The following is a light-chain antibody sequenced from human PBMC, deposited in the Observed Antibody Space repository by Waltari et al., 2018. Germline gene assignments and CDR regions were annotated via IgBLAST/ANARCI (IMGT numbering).Light chain of an antibody. CDR3: QQYNIWPWT. J-gene: IGKJ1*01. CDR1: QSAKTS. V-gene: IGKV3D-15*01. CDR2: RAS. Sequence: EVVMTQSPATLSVSPGERVSLSCRARQSAKTSFAWYQQTPGQAPRLLIYRASTRAAGVPDRFSGSGSGTEFTLTISSLQSEDSAIYYCQQYNIWPWTFGPGTNVDIK.